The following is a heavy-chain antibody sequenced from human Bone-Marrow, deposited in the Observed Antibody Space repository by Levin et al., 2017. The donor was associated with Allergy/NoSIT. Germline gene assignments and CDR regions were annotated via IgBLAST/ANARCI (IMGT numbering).Heavy chain of an antibody. CDR2: IFHSGST. Sequence: SETLSLTCAVFGGSFNDYYWTWIRQTPGKRLEWIGEIFHSGSTNSNPSLKSRVTLSIDASKNQFSLRLTSVTAADTAMYFCARGDARFSFGSGSYDYWGQGILVTVSS. J-gene: IGHJ4*02. V-gene: IGHV4-34*01. CDR3: ARGDARFSFGSGSYDY. CDR1: GGSFNDYY. D-gene: IGHD3-10*01.